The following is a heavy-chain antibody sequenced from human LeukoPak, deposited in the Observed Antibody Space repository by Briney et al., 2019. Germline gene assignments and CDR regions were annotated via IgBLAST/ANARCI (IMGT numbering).Heavy chain of an antibody. Sequence: SETLSLTCTVSGDSISSGSYYWSWIRQPAGKGLEWIGRIYGRGGSNYNPSLKSRVTISVDTSKNQFSLKLSSVTAADTAVYYCARVYYSSSYDYWYFDLWGRGTLVTVSS. D-gene: IGHD6-13*01. V-gene: IGHV4-61*10. CDR3: ARVYYSSSYDYWYFDL. CDR2: IYGRGGS. CDR1: GDSISSGSYY. J-gene: IGHJ2*01.